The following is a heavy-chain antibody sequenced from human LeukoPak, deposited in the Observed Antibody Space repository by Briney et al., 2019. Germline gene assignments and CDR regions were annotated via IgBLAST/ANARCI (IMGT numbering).Heavy chain of an antibody. CDR1: GGSISSSSYY. D-gene: IGHD6-13*01. CDR2: IYYSGST. V-gene: IGHV4-39*07. CDR3: AREALELAAAPFDY. J-gene: IGHJ4*02. Sequence: SETLSLTCTVSGGSISSSSYYWGWIRQPPGKGLEWIGSIYYSGSTYYNPSLKSRVTISVDTSKNQFSLKLSSVTAADTAVYYCAREALELAAAPFDYWGQGTLVTVSS.